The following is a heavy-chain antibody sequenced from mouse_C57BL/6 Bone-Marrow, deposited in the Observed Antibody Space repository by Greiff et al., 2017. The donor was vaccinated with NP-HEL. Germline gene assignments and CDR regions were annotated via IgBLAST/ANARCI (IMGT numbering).Heavy chain of an antibody. D-gene: IGHD2-5*01. CDR3: ARLCSNYIAY. Sequence: QVQLQQSGAELVRPGASVKLSCKASGYTFTSYGISWVKQRTGQGLEWIGEIYPRSGNTYYNEKFKGKATLTADKSSSTAYMELRSLTSEDSAVYFCARLCSNYIAYWGQGTLVTVSA. V-gene: IGHV1-81*01. J-gene: IGHJ3*01. CDR1: GYTFTSYG. CDR2: IYPRSGNT.